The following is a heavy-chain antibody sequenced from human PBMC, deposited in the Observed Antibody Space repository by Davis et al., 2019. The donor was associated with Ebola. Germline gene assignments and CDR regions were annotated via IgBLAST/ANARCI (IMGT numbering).Heavy chain of an antibody. J-gene: IGHJ4*02. CDR3: ARLGDPATNCDH. CDR2: IHHSGTT. Sequence: MPSETLSLTCTVSGDSISSYYWSWIRQTPGKELEWIGYIHHSGTTNYSPSLKSRVTISVDTSKNQLSVNLRSVTATDTATYYCARLGDPATNCDHWGQGTLVTVSS. CDR1: GDSISSYY. V-gene: IGHV4-59*08. D-gene: IGHD3-16*01.